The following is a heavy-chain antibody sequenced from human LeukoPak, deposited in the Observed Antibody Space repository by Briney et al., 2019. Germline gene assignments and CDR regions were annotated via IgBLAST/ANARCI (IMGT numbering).Heavy chain of an antibody. J-gene: IGHJ6*03. Sequence: SETLSLTCTVSGGSISSYYWSWIRQPAGKGLEWIGRIYYSGSTNYNPSLKSRVTISVDTSKNQFSLKLSSVTAADTAVYYCARDVAYDSSGYYPHYYYYYYMDVWGKGTTVTVSS. CDR2: IYYSGST. CDR1: GGSISSYY. D-gene: IGHD3-22*01. CDR3: ARDVAYDSSGYYPHYYYYYYMDV. V-gene: IGHV4-4*07.